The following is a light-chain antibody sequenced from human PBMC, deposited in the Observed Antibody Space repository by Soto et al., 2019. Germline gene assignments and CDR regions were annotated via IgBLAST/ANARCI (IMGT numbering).Light chain of an antibody. Sequence: QSVLTQPASVSGSPGQSITISCTGTSGDVGHPSNYVSWYQQHPGKAPKLLIFKVSNRPSGISGRFSGSKSGNTASLTISGLQAEDEADYYCMSYIDSTNNHWVLGGGTKLTVL. V-gene: IGLV2-14*03. J-gene: IGLJ3*02. CDR2: KVS. CDR3: MSYIDSTNNHWV. CDR1: SGDVGHPSNY.